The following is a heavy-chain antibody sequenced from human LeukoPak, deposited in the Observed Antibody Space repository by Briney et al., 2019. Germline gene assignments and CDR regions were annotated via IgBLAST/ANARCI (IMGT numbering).Heavy chain of an antibody. Sequence: SETLSLTCAVYGGSFSGYYWSWIRQPPGKGLEWIGEINHSGSTNYNPSLKSRVTISVDTSKNQFSLKLSSVTAADTAVYYCARDSSHYDSSGYYYAQDAFDIRGQGTMVTVSS. J-gene: IGHJ3*02. V-gene: IGHV4-34*01. CDR1: GGSFSGYY. D-gene: IGHD3-22*01. CDR2: INHSGST. CDR3: ARDSSHYDSSGYYYAQDAFDI.